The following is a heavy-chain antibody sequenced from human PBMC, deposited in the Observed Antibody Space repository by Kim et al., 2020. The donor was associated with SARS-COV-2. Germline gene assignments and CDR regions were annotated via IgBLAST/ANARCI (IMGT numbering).Heavy chain of an antibody. J-gene: IGHJ4*02. CDR3: ARITVTTLHFDY. Sequence: YYDPSLKSRVTISVDTSKNQFSLKLSSVTAADTALYYWARITVTTLHFDYWGQGALVTVSS. D-gene: IGHD4-17*01. V-gene: IGHV4-39*07.